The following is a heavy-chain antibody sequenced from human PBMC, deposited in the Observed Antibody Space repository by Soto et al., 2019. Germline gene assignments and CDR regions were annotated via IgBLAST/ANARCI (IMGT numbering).Heavy chain of an antibody. CDR1: GFTFSSHW. CDR3: ARRPSSGYDYADY. Sequence: GGSLRLSCAASGFTFSSHWMHWVRQAPGKGLVWVSRINSDGSNRNYADAYADSVKGRFTISRDNAKSTLYLQMNSLRAEDTAVYYCARRPSSGYDYADYWGQGTLVTVSS. J-gene: IGHJ4*02. D-gene: IGHD5-12*01. CDR2: INSDGSNR. V-gene: IGHV3-74*01.